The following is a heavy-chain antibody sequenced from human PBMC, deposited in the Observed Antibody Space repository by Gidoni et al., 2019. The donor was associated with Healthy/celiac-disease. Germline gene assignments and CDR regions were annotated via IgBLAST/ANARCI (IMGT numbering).Heavy chain of an antibody. D-gene: IGHD3-3*01. CDR1: GFTFSSSN. CDR3: ARDRNDFWRGGMDV. V-gene: IGHV3-13*01. J-gene: IGHJ6*02. Sequence: EVQLVESGGGLVQPGGSLSRPWAAAGFTFSSSNMHWVRQATGKGLEWVSAIGTAGDTYYPGSVKGRFTISRKNAKNSLYLQMNSLRAEDTAVYYCARDRNDFWRGGMDVWGQGTTVTVSS. CDR2: IGTAGDT.